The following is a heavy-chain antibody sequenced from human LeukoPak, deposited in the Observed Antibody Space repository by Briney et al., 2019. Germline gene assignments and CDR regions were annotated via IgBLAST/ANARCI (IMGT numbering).Heavy chain of an antibody. CDR1: GFSLSTSGVG. CDR3: AHSLTTVTPNWFDP. J-gene: IGHJ5*02. V-gene: IGHV2-5*02. CDR2: IYWDDDK. D-gene: IGHD4-17*01. Sequence: ESGPTLVKPTQTLTLTCTFSGFSLSTSGVGVGWIRQPPGKALEWLALIYWDDDKRYSPSLKSRLTTTKDTSKNQVVLTMTNMDPVDTATYYCAHSLTTVTPNWFDPWGQGTLVTVSS.